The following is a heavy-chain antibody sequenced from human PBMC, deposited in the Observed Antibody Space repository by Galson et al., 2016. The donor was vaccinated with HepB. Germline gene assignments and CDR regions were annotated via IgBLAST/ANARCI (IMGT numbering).Heavy chain of an antibody. J-gene: IGHJ4*02. CDR2: DSAYIGHT. CDR3: ARREHRLLTNDH. CDR1: GYSFSNYG. Sequence: SVQVSCKASGYSFSNYGISWVRQAPGQGLEWMGWDSAYIGHTNFAQKFQGRVTMTTDTSTTTGYMELRSLRSDDTAVYYCARREHRLLTNDHWGQGTLVTVSA. V-gene: IGHV1-18*01. D-gene: IGHD2-15*01.